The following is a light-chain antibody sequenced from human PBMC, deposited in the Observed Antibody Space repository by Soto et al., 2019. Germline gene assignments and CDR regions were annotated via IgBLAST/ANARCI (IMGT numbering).Light chain of an antibody. J-gene: IGLJ1*01. CDR1: SSDVGGYNS. V-gene: IGLV2-14*03. CDR2: DFG. Sequence: QSALTQPASVSGSPAVSITISCTGTSSDVGGYNSVSWYQHHPGKAPKLILYDFGDRPSGVSYRFSGSESGNTASLTISGLQAADEADYFCSSFTSSMTNVFGSGTRSPS. CDR3: SSFTSSMTNV.